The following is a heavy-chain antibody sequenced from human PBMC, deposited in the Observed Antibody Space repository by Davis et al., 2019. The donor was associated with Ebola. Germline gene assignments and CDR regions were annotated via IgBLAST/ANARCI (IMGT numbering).Heavy chain of an antibody. J-gene: IGHJ4*02. V-gene: IGHV1-46*03. CDR2: INPSGGST. CDR1: GYSFNTYG. Sequence: ASVKVSCKASGYSFNTYGLSWVRQAPGQGLEWMGIINPSGGSTSYAQKFQGRVTMTRDTSTSTVYMELSSLRSEDTAVYYCVRGDEQWLVRGFDYWGQGTLVTVAS. D-gene: IGHD6-19*01. CDR3: VRGDEQWLVRGFDY.